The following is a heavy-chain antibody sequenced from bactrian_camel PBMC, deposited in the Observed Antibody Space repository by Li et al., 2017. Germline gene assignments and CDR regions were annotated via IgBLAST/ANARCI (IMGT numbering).Heavy chain of an antibody. D-gene: IGHD2*01. J-gene: IGHJ4*01. V-gene: IGHV3S54*01. CDR1: GSTAVINY. CDR2: IYTRDGTT. Sequence: HVQLVESGGGSVQAGGSLRLSCVASGSTAVINYMGWIRQSPGNEREVLAAIYTRDGTTHYADSVKGRFTISQDVDKKTMYLQLDNLEPEDSAMYYCAAQALDLWYRGNFKYWGQGTQVTVS. CDR3: AAQALDLWYRGNFKY.